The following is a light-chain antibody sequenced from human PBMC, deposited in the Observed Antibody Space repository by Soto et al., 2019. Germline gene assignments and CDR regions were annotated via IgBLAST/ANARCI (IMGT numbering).Light chain of an antibody. CDR1: SSDVGSYNL. CDR2: EGS. CDR3: CSYAGSSTYV. V-gene: IGLV2-23*01. J-gene: IGLJ1*01. Sequence: QSALTQPASVSGSPGQSITISCTGTSSDVGSYNLVSWYQQHPGKAPKLMIYEGSKRPSGVSNRFSGSKSGNTASLTISGLQAEDEADYYCCSYAGSSTYVFGTGTNHRP.